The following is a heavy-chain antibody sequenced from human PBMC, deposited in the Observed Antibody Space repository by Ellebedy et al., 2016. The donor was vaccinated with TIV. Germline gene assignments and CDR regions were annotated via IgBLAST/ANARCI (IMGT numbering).Heavy chain of an antibody. CDR1: GFTFSNYW. CDR2: IKQDGSEK. V-gene: IGHV3-7*01. J-gene: IGHJ4*02. CDR3: SSHVETSMTH. D-gene: IGHD5-18*01. Sequence: GESLKISCAASGFTFSNYWMSWVRQAPGKGLEWVANIKQDGSEKHYVDSVKGRFTISRDNAKSSLYLQINSLRVEDTALYYCSSHVETSMTHWGQGTLVTVSS.